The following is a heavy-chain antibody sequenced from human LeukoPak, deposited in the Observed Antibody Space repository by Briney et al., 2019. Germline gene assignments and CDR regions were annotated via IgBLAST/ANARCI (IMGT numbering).Heavy chain of an antibody. Sequence: GGSLRLSCPASGFTFSSYAMSWVRQPPGMRLEWVSAITDSGGGTYYADSVKGRFTISRDNSKNTLYLQMNSLRAEDTAVYYCAKDSRIVPAATEFDYWGQGTLVTVSS. CDR2: ITDSGGGT. CDR3: AKDSRIVPAATEFDY. CDR1: GFTFSSYA. J-gene: IGHJ4*02. V-gene: IGHV3-23*01. D-gene: IGHD2-2*01.